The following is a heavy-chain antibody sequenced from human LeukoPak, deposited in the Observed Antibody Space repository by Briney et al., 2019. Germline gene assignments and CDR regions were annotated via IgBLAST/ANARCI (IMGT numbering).Heavy chain of an antibody. D-gene: IGHD3-10*01. Sequence: PGGSLRLSGAASGFAFSSYAMHWVRQAPGKGLEWVALISNDGRNKYHADSVKGRFTISRDNSKNTLYLQMNSLRAEDTAVYYCAKDLEGAINYWGQGTLVTVSS. CDR2: ISNDGRNK. V-gene: IGHV3-30*04. J-gene: IGHJ4*02. CDR3: AKDLEGAINY. CDR1: GFAFSSYA.